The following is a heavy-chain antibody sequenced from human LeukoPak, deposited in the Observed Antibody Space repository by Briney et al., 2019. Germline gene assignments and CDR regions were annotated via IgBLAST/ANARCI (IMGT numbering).Heavy chain of an antibody. D-gene: IGHD1-26*01. J-gene: IGHJ4*02. V-gene: IGHV3-23*01. CDR2: ISGSGDST. CDR3: AKDVASGAPSGPFDY. Sequence: TGGSLRLSCAASGFTFSSYVMSWVRQAPGKGLGWVSTISGSGDSTYYADSVKGRFTISRDNSKNTLYLQMNSLRAEDTAVYYCAKDVASGAPSGPFDYWGQGTLVTVSS. CDR1: GFTFSSYV.